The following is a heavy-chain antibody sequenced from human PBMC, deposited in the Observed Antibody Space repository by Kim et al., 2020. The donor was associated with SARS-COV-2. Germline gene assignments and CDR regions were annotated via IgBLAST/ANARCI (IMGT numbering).Heavy chain of an antibody. CDR3: GRARGDSYGSLDY. CDR2: TYYSGST. Sequence: SETLSLTCTVSGHSISISGYYWGWIRQPPGKGLEWIGTTYYSGSTYYNPSLKSRVTISVDTSRNQFSLQLNSVTAADTAVYYCGRARGDSYGSLDYWGQGALGTVSS. V-gene: IGHV4-39*01. D-gene: IGHD5-18*01. CDR1: GHSISISGYY. J-gene: IGHJ4*02.